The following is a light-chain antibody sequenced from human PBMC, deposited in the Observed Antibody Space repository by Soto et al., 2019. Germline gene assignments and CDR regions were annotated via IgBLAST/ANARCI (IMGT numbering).Light chain of an antibody. J-gene: IGLJ1*01. CDR1: RSNIGAGYE. V-gene: IGLV1-40*01. CDR2: GNN. CDR3: QSYDSSLSALYV. Sequence: QSVLTQPPSVSGAPGQRVTISCTGSRSNIGAGYEVHWYQQLPGTAPKLLIYGNNNRPSGVPDRFSGSKSGTSASLAITGLQAEDEADYCCQSYDSSLSALYVFGTGTKVTVL.